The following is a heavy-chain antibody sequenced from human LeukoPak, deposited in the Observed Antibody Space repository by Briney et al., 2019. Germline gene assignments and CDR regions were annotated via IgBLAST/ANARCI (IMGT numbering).Heavy chain of an antibody. J-gene: IGHJ4*02. V-gene: IGHV4-30-4*01. CDR3: ARDVWSGYYTYFDY. D-gene: IGHD3-3*01. CDR2: IYYSGST. Sequence: SETLSLTCTVSGGSISSGDYYWRWIRQPPGKGLEWIVYIYYSGSTYYNPSLKSRVTISVDTSKNQFSLKLSSVTAADTAVYYCARDVWSGYYTYFDYWGQGTLVTVSS. CDR1: GGSISSGDYY.